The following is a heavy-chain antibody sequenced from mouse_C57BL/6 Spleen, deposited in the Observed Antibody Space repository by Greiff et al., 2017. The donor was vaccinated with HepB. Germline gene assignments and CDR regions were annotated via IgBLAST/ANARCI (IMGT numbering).Heavy chain of an antibody. CDR2: ISYDGSN. D-gene: IGHD1-1*01. V-gene: IGHV3-6*01. J-gene: IGHJ2*01. CDR3: ARDRGLLTVVATGSYFGY. CDR1: GYSITSGYY. Sequence: EVQRVESGPGLVKPSQSLSLTCSVPGYSITSGYYWNWIRQFPGNKLEWMGYISYDGSNNYNPSLKNRISITRDTSKNQFFLKLNSVTTEDTATYYCARDRGLLTVVATGSYFGYWGQGTTLTVSS.